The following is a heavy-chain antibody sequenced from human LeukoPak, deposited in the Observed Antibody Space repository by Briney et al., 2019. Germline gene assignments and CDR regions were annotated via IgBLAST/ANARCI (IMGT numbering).Heavy chain of an antibody. J-gene: IGHJ3*02. V-gene: IGHV3-73*01. CDR3: TRQNYDILTGYLPPGDPLDI. D-gene: IGHD3-9*01. CDR1: GFTFSGSA. CDR2: IRSKANSYAT. Sequence: GGSLRLSCAASGFTFSGSAMHWVRQASGKGLEWVGRIRSKANSYATAYAASVKGRFTISRDDSKNTAYLQMNSLKTEDTAVYYCTRQNYDILTGYLPPGDPLDIWGQGTMVTVSS.